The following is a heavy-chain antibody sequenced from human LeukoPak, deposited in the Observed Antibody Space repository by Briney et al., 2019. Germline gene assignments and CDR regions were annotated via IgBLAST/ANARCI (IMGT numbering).Heavy chain of an antibody. CDR1: GGSISSYY. CDR3: ARPKRDDVGNSFYYYGMDV. V-gene: IGHV4-59*01. Sequence: SETLSLTCTVSGGSISSYYWSWIRQPPGKGLEWIAYIYNTGSTNYNPSLKSRVTISIDTSRNQFSLKLSSVIAADTAVYYCARPKRDDVGNSFYYYGMDVWGQGTTVTVSS. CDR2: IYNTGST. J-gene: IGHJ6*02. D-gene: IGHD4-23*01.